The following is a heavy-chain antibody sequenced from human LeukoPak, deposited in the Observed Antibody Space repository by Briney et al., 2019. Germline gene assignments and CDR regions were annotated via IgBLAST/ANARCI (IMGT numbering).Heavy chain of an antibody. D-gene: IGHD2-2*01. CDR2: INWNGGST. CDR3: ARVDCSSTSCYEFDY. J-gene: IGHJ4*02. V-gene: IGHV3-20*04. CDR1: GFTFDDYG. Sequence: RPGGSLRLSCAASGFTFDDYGMSWVRQAPGKGLEWVSGINWNGGSTGYADSVKGRFTISRDNAKNSLYLQMNSLRAEDTALYYCARVDCSSTSCYEFDYWGQGTLVTVSS.